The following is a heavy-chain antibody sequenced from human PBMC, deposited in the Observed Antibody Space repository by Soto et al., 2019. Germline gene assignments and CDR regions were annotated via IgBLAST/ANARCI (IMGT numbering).Heavy chain of an antibody. CDR1: GYTLTELS. CDR2: FDPEDGET. CDR3: ATVNEVVAAPNWFDP. D-gene: IGHD2-15*01. Sequence: GASVKVSCKVSGYTLTELSMHWVRQAPGKGLEWMGGFDPEDGETIYAQKFQGRVTMTEDTSTDTAYMELSSLRSEDTAVYYCATVNEVVAAPNWFDPWGQGTLVTVSS. V-gene: IGHV1-24*01. J-gene: IGHJ5*02.